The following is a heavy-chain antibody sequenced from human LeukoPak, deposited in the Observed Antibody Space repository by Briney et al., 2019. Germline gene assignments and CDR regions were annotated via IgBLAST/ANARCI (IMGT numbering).Heavy chain of an antibody. CDR1: GGSISSYY. CDR3: ARDGFGIGGSTSVYYMDV. CDR2: IHYSGST. V-gene: IGHV4-59*12. J-gene: IGHJ6*03. D-gene: IGHD2-2*01. Sequence: PSETLSLTCTVSGGSISSYYWSWIRQPPGKGLEWIGYIHYSGSTNYNPSLKSRVTISVDTSKNQFSLKLSSVTAADTAVYYCARDGFGIGGSTSVYYMDVWGKGTTVTVSS.